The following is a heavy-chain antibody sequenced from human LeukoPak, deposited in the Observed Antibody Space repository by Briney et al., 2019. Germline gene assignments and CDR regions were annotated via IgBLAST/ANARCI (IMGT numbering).Heavy chain of an antibody. CDR1: GGSISSSLYY. J-gene: IGHJ4*02. V-gene: IGHV4-39*01. D-gene: IGHD2-2*01. Sequence: PSETLSLTCTVSGGSISSSLYYWAWVRQPPGKGLEWIGSIYYSGSTYYNPSLKSRVTISVDTSKNQFSLKVSSVTAADTAVYYCARSDQYPENPPNSWGQGALVTVSS. CDR2: IYYSGST. CDR3: ARSDQYPENPPNS.